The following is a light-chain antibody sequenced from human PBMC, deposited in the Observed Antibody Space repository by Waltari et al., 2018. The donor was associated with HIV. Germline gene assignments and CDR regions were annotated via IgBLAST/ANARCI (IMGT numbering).Light chain of an antibody. V-gene: IGLV3-25*03. J-gene: IGLJ3*02. CDR3: QSADCSATYAEV. CDR1: ALPKQS. Sequence: SYELTQPPSVSVSPGQTARITCSGDALPKQSAYWYHQKAGQAPVLVIYKDSERPSGIPERFSGSSSGTTVTLTISGVQAEDEADYYCQSADCSATYAEVFGGGTKLTVL. CDR2: KDS.